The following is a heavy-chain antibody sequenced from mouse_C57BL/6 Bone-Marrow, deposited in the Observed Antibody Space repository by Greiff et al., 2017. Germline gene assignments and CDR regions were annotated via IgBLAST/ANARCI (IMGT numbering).Heavy chain of an antibody. Sequence: QVQLQQSGAELVKPGASVKLSCKASGYTFTSYWMHWVKQRPGQGLEWIGMIHPNGGSTNYTEKFKSKATLTVDKSSSTAYMQLSSLTSEDSAVYYCARSGRIDYWGQGTTLTVSS. J-gene: IGHJ2*01. CDR1: GYTFTSYW. V-gene: IGHV1-64*01. D-gene: IGHD3-2*02. CDR2: IHPNGGST. CDR3: ARSGRIDY.